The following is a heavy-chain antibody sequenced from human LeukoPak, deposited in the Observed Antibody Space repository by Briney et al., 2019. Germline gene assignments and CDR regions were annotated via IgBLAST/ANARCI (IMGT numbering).Heavy chain of an antibody. J-gene: IGHJ6*02. CDR3: AREWVELGSSTRGGYYYYGMDV. CDR2: ISGSGSST. V-gene: IGHV3-23*01. D-gene: IGHD2-2*01. Sequence: PGGSLRVSCAASGFTFSSYAMSWVRQAPGKGLEWVSGISGSGSSTYYADSVKGRFTISRDNSKNTLYLQMNSLRAEDTAVYYCAREWVELGSSTRGGYYYYGMDVWGQGTTVTVSS. CDR1: GFTFSSYA.